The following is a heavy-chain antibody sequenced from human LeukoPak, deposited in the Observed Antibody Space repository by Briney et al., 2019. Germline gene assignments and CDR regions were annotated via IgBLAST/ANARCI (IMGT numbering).Heavy chain of an antibody. D-gene: IGHD6-19*01. CDR1: GFTVSSNY. J-gene: IGHJ4*02. V-gene: IGHV3-53*01. Sequence: GGSLRLSCAASGFTVSSNYMSWVRQAPGKGLEWVSVIYSGGSTYYADSVEGRFTISRDNSKNTLYLQMNSLRAEDTAVYYCARERSSGWYYFDYWGQGTLVTVSS. CDR3: ARERSSGWYYFDY. CDR2: IYSGGST.